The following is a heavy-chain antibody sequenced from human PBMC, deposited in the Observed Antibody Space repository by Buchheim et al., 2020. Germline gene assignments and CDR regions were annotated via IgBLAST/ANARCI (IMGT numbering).Heavy chain of an antibody. Sequence: EVQLVESGGGLVKPGGSLRLSCAASGFTFSSYSMNWVRQAPGKGLEWVSAISGSGGSTYYADSVKGRFTISRDNSKNTLYLQMNSLRAEDTAVYYCAKSPYYDILTGESYFDYWGQGTL. CDR3: AKSPYYDILTGESYFDY. D-gene: IGHD3-9*01. J-gene: IGHJ4*02. V-gene: IGHV3-23*04. CDR1: GFTFSSYS. CDR2: ISGSGGST.